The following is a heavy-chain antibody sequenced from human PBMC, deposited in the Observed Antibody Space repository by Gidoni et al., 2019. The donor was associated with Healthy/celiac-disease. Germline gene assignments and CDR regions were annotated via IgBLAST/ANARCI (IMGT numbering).Heavy chain of an antibody. Sequence: VQLQQRGAGLLKPSATPSLSCAVTGGSFSGYYWCWFYQPPGKWLEWIGEINYGRSTNYNPSLKNRGTMSVDTAKNQFSLKLSSVTAADTAVYYCARDGTQYYYDSSGDYYVFWGQGTLVTVSS. CDR2: INYGRST. J-gene: IGHJ4*02. D-gene: IGHD3-22*01. CDR1: GGSFSGYY. V-gene: IGHV4-34*01. CDR3: ARDGTQYYYDSSGDYYVF.